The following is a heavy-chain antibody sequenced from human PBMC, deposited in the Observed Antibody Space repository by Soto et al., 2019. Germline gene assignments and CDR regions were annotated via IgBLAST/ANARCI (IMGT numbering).Heavy chain of an antibody. CDR2: INPNSGGT. CDR3: ARDIAYCGGDCYSPPYYYYGMDV. D-gene: IGHD2-21*02. V-gene: IGHV1-2*02. J-gene: IGHJ6*02. CDR1: GYTLTGYY. Sequence: GASVKVSFKASGYTLTGYYMHWVRQAPGQGLEWMGCINPNSGGTNYAQKFQGRVTMTRDTSISTAYMELSRLRSDDTAVYYCARDIAYCGGDCYSPPYYYYGMDVWGQGTTVTVSS.